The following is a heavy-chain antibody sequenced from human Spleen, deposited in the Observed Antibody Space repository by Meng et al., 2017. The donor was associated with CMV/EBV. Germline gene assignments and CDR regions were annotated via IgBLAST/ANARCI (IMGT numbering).Heavy chain of an antibody. V-gene: IGHV3-7*01. CDR2: IKQHGNNK. D-gene: IGHD3-10*01. CDR1: GFTFSNYW. CDR3: AKDRYYSGAGSYGMDV. Sequence: GESLKISCAASGFTFSNYWMTWVRQGPGKGLEWVANIKQHGNNKYYVDSVRGRFTISRDNAKNSLYLEMNNLRGEDTAVYYCAKDRYYSGAGSYGMDVWGQGTTVTVSS. J-gene: IGHJ6*02.